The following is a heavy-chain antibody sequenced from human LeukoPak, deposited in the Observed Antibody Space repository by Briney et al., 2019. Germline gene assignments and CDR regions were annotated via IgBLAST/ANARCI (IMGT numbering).Heavy chain of an antibody. CDR3: AKSRSWYHRDAFDI. V-gene: IGHV3-23*01. CDR1: GLTFTNYG. CDR2: ISGSGGST. J-gene: IGHJ3*02. D-gene: IGHD6-13*01. Sequence: GGSLRLSCAASGLTFTNYGMHWLRQAPGKGLEWVSAISGSGGSTYYADSVKGRFTISRDNSKNTLYLQMNSLRAEDTAVYYCAKSRSWYHRDAFDIWGQGTMVTVSS.